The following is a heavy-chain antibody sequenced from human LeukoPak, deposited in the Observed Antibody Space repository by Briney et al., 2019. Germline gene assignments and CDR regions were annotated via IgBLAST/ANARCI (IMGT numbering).Heavy chain of an antibody. Sequence: ASVKVSCKASGYTFTSYYMHWVRQAPGQGLEWMGIINPSGGSTSYAQKFQGRVTMTRDMSMSTVYMELSSLRSEDTAVYYCARHAVVAATAYYFDYWGQGTLVTVSS. CDR1: GYTFTSYY. J-gene: IGHJ4*02. CDR3: ARHAVVAATAYYFDY. CDR2: INPSGGST. D-gene: IGHD2-15*01. V-gene: IGHV1-46*01.